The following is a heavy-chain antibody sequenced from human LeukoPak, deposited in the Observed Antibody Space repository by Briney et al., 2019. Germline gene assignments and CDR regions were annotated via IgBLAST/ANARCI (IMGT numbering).Heavy chain of an antibody. V-gene: IGHV4-31*03. CDR2: IYYSGST. CDR1: GGSISSGGYY. J-gene: IGHJ4*02. D-gene: IGHD3-3*01. Sequence: SETLSLTCTVSGGSISSGGYYWSWIRQHPGKGLEWIGYIYYSGSTYYNPSLKSRVTISVDTSKNQFSLKLSSVTAADTAVYYCARGYEGYLDHWGQGTLVTVSS. CDR3: ARGYEGYLDH.